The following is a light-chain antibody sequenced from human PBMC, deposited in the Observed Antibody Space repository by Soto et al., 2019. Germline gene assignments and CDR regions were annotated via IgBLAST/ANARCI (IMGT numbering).Light chain of an antibody. CDR2: EVS. V-gene: IGLV2-14*01. CDR3: SSYTSGSTLEA. Sequence: QSVLTQPASVSGSPGQSITISCTGTSSDVGGYNYVSWYQQHPGKAPKLMIYEVSNRPSGVSNRFSGSKSGNTASLTISGLQAEDEADYYCSSYTSGSTLEAFGTGTKVTVL. CDR1: SSDVGGYNY. J-gene: IGLJ1*01.